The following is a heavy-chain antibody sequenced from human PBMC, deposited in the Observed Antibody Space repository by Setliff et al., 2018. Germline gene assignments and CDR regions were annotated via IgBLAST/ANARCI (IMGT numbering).Heavy chain of an antibody. CDR2: IYYSGTT. V-gene: IGHV4-59*01. CDR1: GGSISSDY. J-gene: IGHJ4*02. CDR3: ARGVSGVSWTPRY. D-gene: IGHD6-25*01. Sequence: SETLSLTCTVSGGSISSDYWSWIRQSPGKGLEWIGYIYYSGTTNYNPSLKSRVIISVDTSKTQFSLRLSSVTAADTAVYFCARGVSGVSWTPRYWGRGTLVTVSS.